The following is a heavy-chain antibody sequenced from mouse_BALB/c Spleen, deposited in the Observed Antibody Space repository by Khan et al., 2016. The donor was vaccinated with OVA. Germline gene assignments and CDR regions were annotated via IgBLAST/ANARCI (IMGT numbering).Heavy chain of an antibody. CDR3: GRVGLNGTMDS. CDR1: GYTFTTFG. V-gene: IGHV9-3-1*01. Sequence: QVQLQQSGPEVKRPGETVKISCKASGYTFTTFGMNWVRQAPGKGLKWMGWINTYTGEPTYADDFKGRFAFSLETSASTAYLQINNLKNEDTATYFCGRVGLNGTMDSWGQGTSVTVSS. CDR2: INTYTGEP. J-gene: IGHJ4*01.